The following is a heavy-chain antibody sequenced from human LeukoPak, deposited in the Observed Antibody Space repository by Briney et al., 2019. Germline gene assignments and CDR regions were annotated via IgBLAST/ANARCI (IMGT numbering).Heavy chain of an antibody. CDR1: GGSICSSSYY. CDR3: ARARKQQLYFDAFDI. J-gene: IGHJ3*02. CDR2: IYYSGST. V-gene: IGHV4-39*02. Sequence: SETLSLTCTVSGGSICSSSYYWGWIRQPPGKGLEWIGSIYYSGSTYYNPSLKSRVTISVDTSKNHFSLKLSSVTAADTAVYYCARARKQQLYFDAFDIWGQGTMVTVSS. D-gene: IGHD6-13*01.